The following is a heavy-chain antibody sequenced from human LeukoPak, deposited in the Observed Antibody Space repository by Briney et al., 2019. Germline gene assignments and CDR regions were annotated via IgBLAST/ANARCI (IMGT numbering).Heavy chain of an antibody. CDR1: GGTFSSYA. CDR3: ARDLSSGWYIFGY. CDR2: IIPIFGTA. J-gene: IGHJ4*02. D-gene: IGHD6-19*01. Sequence: SVKVSCKASGGTFSSYAISWVRQAPGQGLEWMGGIIPIFGTANYAQKFQGRVTITADESTSTAYMELSSLRSEDAAVYYCARDLSSGWYIFGYWGQGTLVTVSS. V-gene: IGHV1-69*13.